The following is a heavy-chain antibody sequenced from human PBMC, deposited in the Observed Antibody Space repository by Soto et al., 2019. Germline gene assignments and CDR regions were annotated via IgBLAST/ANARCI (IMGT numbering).Heavy chain of an antibody. V-gene: IGHV3-21*06. CDR2: ISISSSDR. Sequence: VGALRLSCAASGFTLRTYTMNWVRQAPGKGLEWVSSISISSSDRYYADSVRGRFTISRDNAKNALYLQMNSLRADDTAVYFCVGGMNPLFGGQGTLVTVSS. CDR1: GFTLRTYT. J-gene: IGHJ4*01. CDR3: VGGMNPLF.